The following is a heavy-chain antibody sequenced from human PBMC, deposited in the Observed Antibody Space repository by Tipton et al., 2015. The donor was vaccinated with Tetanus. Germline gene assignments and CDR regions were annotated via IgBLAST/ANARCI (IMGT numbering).Heavy chain of an antibody. CDR3: ARDITMVRGVIIPFDY. Sequence: TLSLTCTVSGGSISSYYWSWIRQPAGKGLEWIGRIYTSGSTNYNPSLKSRVTMSVDTPKNQFSLKLSSVTAADTAVYYCARDITMVRGVIIPFDYWGQGTLVTVSS. V-gene: IGHV4-4*07. CDR2: IYTSGST. CDR1: GGSISSYY. J-gene: IGHJ4*02. D-gene: IGHD3-10*01.